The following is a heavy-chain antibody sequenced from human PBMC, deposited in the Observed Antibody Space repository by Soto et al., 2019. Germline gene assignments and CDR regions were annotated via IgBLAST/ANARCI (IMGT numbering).Heavy chain of an antibody. CDR2: IYKSATT. CDR3: ARGRYFLTGGGPRNWFDS. CDR1: GDSISNLDYL. Sequence: SETRSLTCSVSGDSISNLDYLWAWIRQPPGQALEYIGYIYKSATTYYNPSFESRVAICVDTSKSQFSLNVNSVTAADTALYFCARGRYFLTGGGPRNWFDSVGQGALVTVSS. J-gene: IGHJ5*01. V-gene: IGHV4-30-4*01. D-gene: IGHD3-9*01.